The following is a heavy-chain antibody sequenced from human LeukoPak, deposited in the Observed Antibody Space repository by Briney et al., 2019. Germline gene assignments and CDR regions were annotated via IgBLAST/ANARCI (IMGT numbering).Heavy chain of an antibody. V-gene: IGHV5-51*01. J-gene: IGHJ6*03. CDR2: IYPGDSDT. Sequence: GESLKISCKGSGYSFTSYWIGWVRQMPGKGLEWMGIIYPGDSDTRYSPSFQDQVTISADKSISTAYLQWSSLKASDTAMYYCARRAKGSYYLYYYYYMDVWGKGTTVTVSS. CDR1: GYSFTSYW. CDR3: ARRAKGSYYLYYYYYMDV. D-gene: IGHD1-26*01.